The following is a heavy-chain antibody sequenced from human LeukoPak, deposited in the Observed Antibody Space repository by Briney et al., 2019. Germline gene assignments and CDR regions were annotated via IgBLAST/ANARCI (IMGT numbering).Heavy chain of an antibody. Sequence: ASVKVSCKVSEYTLTELSMHWVRQAPGKGLEWMGGFDPEDGETIYAQKLQGRVTMTTDTSTSTAYMELRSLRSDDTAVYYCARDEGRQFDPWGQGTLVTVSS. CDR3: ARDEGRQFDP. V-gene: IGHV1-24*01. J-gene: IGHJ5*02. CDR2: FDPEDGET. D-gene: IGHD1-26*01. CDR1: EYTLTELS.